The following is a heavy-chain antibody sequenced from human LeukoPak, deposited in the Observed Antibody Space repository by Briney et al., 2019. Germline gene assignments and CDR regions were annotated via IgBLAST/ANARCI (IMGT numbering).Heavy chain of an antibody. Sequence: PGGSLRLSCAASGFTVSSNYMSWVRQAPGKGLEWVSVIYSGGSTYYADSVKGRSTISRDNSKNTLYLQMNSLRAEDTAVYYCARDVEYCSGGSCYAYDYWGQGTLVTVSS. CDR3: ARDVEYCSGGSCYAYDY. J-gene: IGHJ4*02. CDR2: IYSGGST. D-gene: IGHD2-15*01. CDR1: GFTVSSNY. V-gene: IGHV3-53*01.